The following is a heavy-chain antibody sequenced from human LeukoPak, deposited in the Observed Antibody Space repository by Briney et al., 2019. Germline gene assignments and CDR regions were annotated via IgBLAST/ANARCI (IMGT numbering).Heavy chain of an antibody. CDR2: ISSSSSYT. V-gene: IGHV3-11*06. CDR3: ARSVGYCSGGSCYPGYFQH. J-gene: IGHJ1*01. Sequence: GGSLRLSCAASGFTFSDYYMSWIRQAPGKGLEWVSYISSSSSYTNYADSVKGRFTISRDNAKNSLYLQMSSLRAEDTAVYYCARSVGYCSGGSCYPGYFQHWGQGTLVTVSS. D-gene: IGHD2-15*01. CDR1: GFTFSDYY.